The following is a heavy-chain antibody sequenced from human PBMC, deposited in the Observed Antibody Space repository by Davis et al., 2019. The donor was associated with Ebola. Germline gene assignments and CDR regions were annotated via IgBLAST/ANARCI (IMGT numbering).Heavy chain of an antibody. Sequence: GGSLRLSCAASGFTFSSYAMHWVRQAPGKGLQWVAFIRYDGVSEFYAESVRGRFTISRDNSRNTLYLQISDLRADDTAVYYCAKDDHYDLDYWGQGTLVTVSS. D-gene: IGHD3-22*01. V-gene: IGHV3-30*02. CDR1: GFTFSSYA. CDR2: IRYDGVSE. J-gene: IGHJ4*02. CDR3: AKDDHYDLDY.